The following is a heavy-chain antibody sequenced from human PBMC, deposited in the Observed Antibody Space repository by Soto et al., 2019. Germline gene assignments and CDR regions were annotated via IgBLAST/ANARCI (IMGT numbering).Heavy chain of an antibody. Sequence: GASVKVSCKSSGYTFISHSITWVRQAPGQGLEWMGRISAHNGNTNHPQRLQGRVTMTTDTSRNTAYMELRSLRSDDTAVYYCARHRFNYYDNTVYYYFDYWGQGTLVTVS. CDR2: ISAHNGNT. D-gene: IGHD3-22*01. V-gene: IGHV1-18*01. J-gene: IGHJ4*02. CDR1: GYTFISHS. CDR3: ARHRFNYYDNTVYYYFDY.